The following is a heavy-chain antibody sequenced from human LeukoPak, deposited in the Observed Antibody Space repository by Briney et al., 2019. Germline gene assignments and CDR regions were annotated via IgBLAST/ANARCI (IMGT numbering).Heavy chain of an antibody. V-gene: IGHV1-69*01. J-gene: IGHJ4*02. CDR3: ARDGPPGYCSGGSCYGY. D-gene: IGHD2-15*01. Sequence: GSSVKVSCKASGGTFSSYAISWVRQAPGRGLEWMGGIIPIFGTANYAQKFQGRVTITADESTSTAYMELSSLRSEDTAVYYCARDGPPGYCSGGSCYGYWGQGTLVTVSS. CDR1: GGTFSSYA. CDR2: IIPIFGTA.